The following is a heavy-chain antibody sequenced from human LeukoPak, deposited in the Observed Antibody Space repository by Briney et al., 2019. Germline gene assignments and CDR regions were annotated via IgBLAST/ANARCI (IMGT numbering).Heavy chain of an antibody. D-gene: IGHD6-19*01. V-gene: IGHV3-7*01. CDR3: ARDNHGWASSTY. Sequence: GGSLRLSCAASGFTFSDYWMNWVRQAPGKGLEWVAIIKPDGSERYYVDSLKGRFTISRDNNRNSLYLELNNLRVEDTAVYYCARDNHGWASSTYWGQGSLVTVSS. CDR1: GFTFSDYW. CDR2: IKPDGSER. J-gene: IGHJ4*02.